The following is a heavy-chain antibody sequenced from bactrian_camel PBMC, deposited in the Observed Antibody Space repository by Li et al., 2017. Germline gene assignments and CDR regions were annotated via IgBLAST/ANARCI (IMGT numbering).Heavy chain of an antibody. CDR2: FYTANGRT. Sequence: HVQLVESGGGLVQPGGSLRLSCTAPRYTFASNCLAWFRRTPGTEREAVATFYTANGRTYYADSVKGRFTIFQDSAKKSFYLQMNSLEVDDTAMYYCAAEFYGGATCRYTAPDDFAAWGQGTQVTVS. CDR1: RYTFASNC. J-gene: IGHJ6*01. V-gene: IGHV3S1*01. D-gene: IGHD2*01. CDR3: AAEFYGGATCRYTAPDDFAA.